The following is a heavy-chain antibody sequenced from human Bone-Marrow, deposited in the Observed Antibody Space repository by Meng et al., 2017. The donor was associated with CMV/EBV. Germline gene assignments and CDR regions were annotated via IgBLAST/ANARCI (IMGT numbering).Heavy chain of an antibody. V-gene: IGHV3-30-3*01. CDR3: ARDNYVAPYYGMDV. D-gene: IGHD4-11*01. J-gene: IGHJ6*02. CDR2: ISYDGSNK. Sequence: GGSLRLSCAASGFTFSSYAMHWVRQAPGKGLEWVAVISYDGSNKYYADSVKGRFTISRDNSKNTLYLQMNSLRAEDTAVYYCARDNYVAPYYGMDVWGQGPTVSFAS. CDR1: GFTFSSYA.